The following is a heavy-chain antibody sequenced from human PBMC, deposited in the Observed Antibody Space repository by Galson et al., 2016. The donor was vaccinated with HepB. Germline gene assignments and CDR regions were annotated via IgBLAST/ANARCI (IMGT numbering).Heavy chain of an antibody. V-gene: IGHV4-59*01. D-gene: IGHD6-19*01. J-gene: IGHJ4*01. CDR2: INYSGDT. CDR1: GGSISSYC. CDR3: AREYSSFDY. Sequence: TLSLTCIVSGGSISSYCWHWIRQAPGKGLEWIGFINYSGDTRYNPSLKSRVTISVDTSKNQFFLRLTSVTAADTAMYFCAREYSSFDYMGHGILVTVSS.